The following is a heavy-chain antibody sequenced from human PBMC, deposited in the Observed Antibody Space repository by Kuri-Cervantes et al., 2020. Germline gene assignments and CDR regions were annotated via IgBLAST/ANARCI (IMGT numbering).Heavy chain of an antibody. Sequence: KVSCKGSGYSFATYWIGWVRQMPGRGLEWMGIIYPDDSDTRYSPSFQGQATVSADKSINTAYLQWSSLKASDTAMYFRVTPRVAFDIWGQGTMVTVSS. CDR2: IYPDDSDT. J-gene: IGHJ3*02. CDR1: GYSFATYW. CDR3: VTPRVAFDI. V-gene: IGHV5-51*01.